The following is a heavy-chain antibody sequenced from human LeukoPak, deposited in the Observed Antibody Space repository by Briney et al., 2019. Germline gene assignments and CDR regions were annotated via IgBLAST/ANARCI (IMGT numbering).Heavy chain of an antibody. CDR3: AKAPLGIAAPQYFQH. Sequence: GRSLRLSCAASGFTFDDYAMHWVRQAPGKGLEWVSGISWNSGSIGYADSVKGRFTISRGNAKNSLYLQMNSLRAEDTALYYCAKAPLGIAAPQYFQHWGQGTLVTVSS. CDR1: GFTFDDYA. D-gene: IGHD6-13*01. J-gene: IGHJ1*01. CDR2: ISWNSGSI. V-gene: IGHV3-9*01.